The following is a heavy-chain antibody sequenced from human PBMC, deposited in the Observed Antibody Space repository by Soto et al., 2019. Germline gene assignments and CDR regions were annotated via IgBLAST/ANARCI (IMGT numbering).Heavy chain of an antibody. CDR2: ISSSSSTI. V-gene: IGHV3-48*02. D-gene: IGHD6-6*01. CDR1: EFTCISYR. J-gene: IGHJ6*02. CDR3: ARDVEYSSSLYHGMDV. Sequence: GSRSFPWAASEFTCISYRINWVRKAPGKGMEWVSYISSSSSTIYYEDSVKGRFTISRDNAKNSLYLQMNSLRDEDTVVYYCARDVEYSSSLYHGMDVWGQGTTVTVSS.